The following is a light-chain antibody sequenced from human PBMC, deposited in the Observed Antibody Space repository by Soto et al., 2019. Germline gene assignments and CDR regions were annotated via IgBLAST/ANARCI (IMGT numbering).Light chain of an antibody. CDR2: KAS. CDR1: QSISTW. CDR3: QQYNTYPLT. Sequence: DIQMTQSPSTLSASVGDRVTITCRASQSISTWLAWYQQKAGKAPKLLIYKASSLEGGVPSRFSGSGSGTEFNITISSLQPDDFATYCCQQYNTYPLTFGGGTTVDIK. V-gene: IGKV1-5*03. J-gene: IGKJ4*01.